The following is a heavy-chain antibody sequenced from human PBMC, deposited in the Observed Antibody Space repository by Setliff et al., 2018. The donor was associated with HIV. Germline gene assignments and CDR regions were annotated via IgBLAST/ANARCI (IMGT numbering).Heavy chain of an antibody. D-gene: IGHD5-18*01. CDR2: INYSGTT. CDR1: GGSFSGNY. Sequence: SETLSLTCAIYGGSFSGNYWSWIRQPPGKGREWVGEINYSGTTNYNPSLKSRVTISVDTSKTQFSLKLSSVTAADTAVYYCARRGGYSYRYMDVWGKGTTVTVSS. J-gene: IGHJ6*03. V-gene: IGHV4-34*01. CDR3: ARRGGYSYRYMDV.